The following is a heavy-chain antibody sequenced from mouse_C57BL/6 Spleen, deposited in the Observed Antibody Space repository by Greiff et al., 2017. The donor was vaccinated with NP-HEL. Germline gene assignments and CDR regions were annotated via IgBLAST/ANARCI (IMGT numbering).Heavy chain of an antibody. Sequence: EVQVVESGGGLVQPGGSMKLSCAASGFTFSDAWMDWVRQSPEKGLEWVAEIRNKANNHATYYAESVKGRFTISRDDSKSSVYLQMNSLRAEDTGIYYCTRGDYDGHCDYWGQGTTLTVSS. CDR3: TRGDYDGHCDY. V-gene: IGHV6-6*01. CDR2: IRNKANNHAT. J-gene: IGHJ2*01. CDR1: GFTFSDAW. D-gene: IGHD2-4*01.